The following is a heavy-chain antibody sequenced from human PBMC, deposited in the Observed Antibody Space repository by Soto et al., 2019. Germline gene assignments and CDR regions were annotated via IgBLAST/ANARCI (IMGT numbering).Heavy chain of an antibody. D-gene: IGHD2-15*01. Sequence: SETLSLTCTVSGGSITTGGYYWSWIRQLPGKGLEWIGHMYYSESTYYNPSLKSRVSISLDTSKNQFSLKLSFVTAADTAMYYCARTKCSGGSCYSWSLDYWGQGTPVTVSS. V-gene: IGHV4-31*03. CDR2: MYYSEST. CDR3: ARTKCSGGSCYSWSLDY. CDR1: GGSITTGGYY. J-gene: IGHJ4*02.